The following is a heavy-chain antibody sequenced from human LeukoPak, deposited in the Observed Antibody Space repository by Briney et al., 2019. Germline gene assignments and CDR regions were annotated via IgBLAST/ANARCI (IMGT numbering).Heavy chain of an antibody. J-gene: IGHJ3*02. CDR3: ARPSDYGDYARVSAFDI. Sequence: ASVKVSCKASGYTFTSYGLSWVRQAPGQGLEWMGWISAYNGNTNYAQKLQGRVTITADESTSTAYMELSSLRSEDTAVYYCARPSDYGDYARVSAFDIWGQGTMVTVSS. CDR2: ISAYNGNT. V-gene: IGHV1-18*01. CDR1: GYTFTSYG. D-gene: IGHD4-17*01.